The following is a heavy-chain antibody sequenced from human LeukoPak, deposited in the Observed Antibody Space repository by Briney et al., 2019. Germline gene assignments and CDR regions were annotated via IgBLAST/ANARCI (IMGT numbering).Heavy chain of an antibody. CDR1: GCSFTSYW. CDR2: IYPGDSDT. D-gene: IGHD6-13*01. V-gene: IGHV5-51*01. Sequence: GESLKISCKGPGCSFTSYWIGWVRQMPGKGLEWMGIIYPGDSDTRYSPSFQGQVTISADKSISTAYLQWSSLKASDTAMYYCARAPSSSWRDWFDPWGQGTLVTVSS. J-gene: IGHJ5*02. CDR3: ARAPSSSWRDWFDP.